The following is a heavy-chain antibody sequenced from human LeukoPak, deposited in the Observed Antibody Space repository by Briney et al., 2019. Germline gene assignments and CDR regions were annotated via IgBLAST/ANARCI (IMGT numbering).Heavy chain of an antibody. D-gene: IGHD3-10*01. V-gene: IGHV3-7*01. CDR2: IKTDGSEE. J-gene: IGHJ4*02. CDR3: ARVGPWFERLPPYYYFEY. Sequence: PGGSLRLSCAASGFTFNNYGMSWVRQPPGRGLEWVANIKTDGSEEYYVDSLKGRFTISRDNAKNSLFLQMNSLRADDTALYYCARVGPWFERLPPYYYFEYWGQGTLVTVSS. CDR1: GFTFNNYG.